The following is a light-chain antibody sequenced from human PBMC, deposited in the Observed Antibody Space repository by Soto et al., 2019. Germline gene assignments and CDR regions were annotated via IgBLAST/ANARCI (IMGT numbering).Light chain of an antibody. CDR3: SSHAGSNTVI. CDR2: EVN. CDR1: SRDVGFYNH. Sequence: SLCCTGTSRDVGFYNHVSWYQQHPGKVPKLMIYEVNERPSGVPDRFSGSKSGNTASLTVSGLQAEDEADYYCSSHAGSNTVIFGGGTKLTVL. J-gene: IGLJ2*01. V-gene: IGLV2-8*01.